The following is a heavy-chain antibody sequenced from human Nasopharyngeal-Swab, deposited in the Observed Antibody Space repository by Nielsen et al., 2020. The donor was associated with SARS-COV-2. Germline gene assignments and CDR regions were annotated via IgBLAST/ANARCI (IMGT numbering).Heavy chain of an antibody. CDR1: GFTFSSYG. D-gene: IGHD5-24*01. CDR2: ISYDGSNK. J-gene: IGHJ4*02. Sequence: LSLTCAASGFTFSSYGMRWVRQAPGKGLEWVAVISYDGSNKYYADSVKGRFTISRDNSKNTLYLQMNSLRAEDTAVYYCAKGLEMATADYWGQGTLVTVSS. V-gene: IGHV3-30*18. CDR3: AKGLEMATADY.